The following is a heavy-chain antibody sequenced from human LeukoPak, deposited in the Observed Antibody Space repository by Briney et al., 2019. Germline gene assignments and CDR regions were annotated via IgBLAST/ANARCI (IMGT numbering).Heavy chain of an antibody. CDR1: GFTFNDYA. D-gene: IGHD4-17*01. CDR2: INWDSGII. V-gene: IGHV3-9*01. CDR3: VKDQTTVSLSGWFDP. Sequence: GRSLRLSCEASGFTFNDYAMHWVRQAPGKGLEWVSGINWDSGIIGYADSVKGRFTIDRDNAKNSLYLQMDSLRPEDTALYYCVKDQTTVSLSGWFDPWGQGTLVTVSS. J-gene: IGHJ5*02.